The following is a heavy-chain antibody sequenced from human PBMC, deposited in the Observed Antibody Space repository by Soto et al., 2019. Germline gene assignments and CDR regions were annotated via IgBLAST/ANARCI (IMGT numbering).Heavy chain of an antibody. CDR2: ISTYSGDT. V-gene: IGHV1-18*01. CDR3: ARHHGPTTSENWFDP. J-gene: IGHJ5*02. D-gene: IGHD5-12*01. Sequence: GASVKVSCKVSGYTFFTYDISWVRQAPGQGLEWMGWISTYSGDTKYAQKFQGRVTMTTDTSTTTAYLELRSLRSDDTAVYYCARHHGPTTSENWFDPWGQGTLVTVSS. CDR1: GYTFFTYD.